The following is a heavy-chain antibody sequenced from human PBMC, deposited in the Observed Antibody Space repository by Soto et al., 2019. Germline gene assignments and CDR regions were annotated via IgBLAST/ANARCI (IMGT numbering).Heavy chain of an antibody. CDR2: ISYYGSNK. J-gene: IGHJ4*02. V-gene: IGHV3-30*03. CDR3: APWFGAFDY. D-gene: IGHD3-10*01. CDR1: GFTFSSYG. Sequence: QVQLVESGGGVVQPGRSLRLSCAASGFTFSSYGMHWVRQAPGKGLEWVAVISYYGSNKYYADSVKGRFTISRDNSKNPPYLQMNSLRAEDTAVYDCAPWFGAFDYWGQGTLVTVSS.